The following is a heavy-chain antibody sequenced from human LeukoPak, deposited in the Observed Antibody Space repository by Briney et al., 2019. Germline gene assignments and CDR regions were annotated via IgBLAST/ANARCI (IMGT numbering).Heavy chain of an antibody. CDR3: ARGRYSAGDNWFDP. V-gene: IGHV4-59*01. CDR2: IHYTGST. Sequence: AETLSLTCTVSGGSITSCYWSWIRQSPGKGLEWIGYIHYTGSTNYNPSLKSRVTMLIDTSKNQFSLKLSSVTAADTAVYSCARGRYSAGDNWFDPWGQGTLVTVSS. CDR1: GGSITSCY. J-gene: IGHJ5*02. D-gene: IGHD3-9*01.